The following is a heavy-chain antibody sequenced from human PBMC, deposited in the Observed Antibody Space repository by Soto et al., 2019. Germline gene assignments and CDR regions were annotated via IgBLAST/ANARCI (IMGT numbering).Heavy chain of an antibody. D-gene: IGHD3-16*01. CDR3: ARDGAVPYGMDV. CDR1: GGSISGYY. CDR2: IYYSGYT. J-gene: IGHJ6*02. Sequence: QVQLQESGPGLLKPSQTLSLTCSVSGGSISGYYWSWIRQQPGKGLEWIGYIYYSGYTYYNPSLKSRVTLSVDTAKNQFSLKLNSVTAADTAVYYCARDGAVPYGMDVWGQGTTVTVSS. V-gene: IGHV4-31*03.